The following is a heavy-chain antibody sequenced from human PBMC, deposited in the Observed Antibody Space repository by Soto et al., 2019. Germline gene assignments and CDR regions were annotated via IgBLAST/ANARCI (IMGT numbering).Heavy chain of an antibody. CDR2: MNPNSGNT. D-gene: IGHD1-1*01. J-gene: IGHJ4*02. V-gene: IGHV1-8*01. CDR1: GYTFTTYD. CDR3: ARRTTAWTAADY. Sequence: QVQLVQSGAEVKKPGASVKVSCKASGYTFTTYDIYWVRQATGQGLEWMGWMNPNSGNTGYAQKFHGRVTMPSNTSINTAYMELSSLKYDDTAVYYCARRTTAWTAADYWGQGTLVTVSS.